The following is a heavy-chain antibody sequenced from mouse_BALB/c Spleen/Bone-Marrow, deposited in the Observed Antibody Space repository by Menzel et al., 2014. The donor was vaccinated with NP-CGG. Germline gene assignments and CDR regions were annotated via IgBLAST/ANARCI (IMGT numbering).Heavy chain of an antibody. Sequence: QVQLQQSGAELVKPGASVKLSCKASGYTFTSYWMLWVKQRPGQGLEWIGEINPSNGRTNYNEKFKSKATLTVDKSSSAAYMQLSSLTSEDSAVYYCAPYYCGSGCGFCWYCDGWGAGTTGTVSS. CDR1: GYTFTSYW. CDR2: INPSNGRT. J-gene: IGHJ1*01. D-gene: IGHD1-1*01. V-gene: IGHV1S81*02. CDR3: APYYCGSGCGFCWYCDG.